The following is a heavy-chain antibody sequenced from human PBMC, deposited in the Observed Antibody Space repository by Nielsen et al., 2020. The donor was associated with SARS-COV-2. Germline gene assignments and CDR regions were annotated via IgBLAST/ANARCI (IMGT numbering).Heavy chain of an antibody. D-gene: IGHD2-2*01. CDR2: INHSGST. CDR1: GGSFSGYY. Sequence: SETLSLTCAVYGGSFSGYYWSWIRQPPGKGLEWIGEINHSGSTNYNPSLKSRVTISVDTSKNQFSPKLSSVTAADTAVYYCARGVVPAAQIYYYYMDVWGKGTTVTVSS. J-gene: IGHJ6*03. CDR3: ARGVVPAAQIYYYYMDV. V-gene: IGHV4-34*01.